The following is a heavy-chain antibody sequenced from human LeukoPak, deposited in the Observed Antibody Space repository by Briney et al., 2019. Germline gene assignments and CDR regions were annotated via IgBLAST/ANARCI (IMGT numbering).Heavy chain of an antibody. CDR2: INPSGST. CDR3: ARPGDPGINDY. Sequence: PSEALSLTCAVYGGSFSDYYWSWMRQPPGKGLEWIGEINPSGSTNYNPSLKSRVTISVDTSKNQFSLKLSSVTAADTAVYYCARPGDPGINDYWGQGILVTVSS. CDR1: GGSFSDYY. V-gene: IGHV4-34*01. J-gene: IGHJ4*02. D-gene: IGHD1-14*01.